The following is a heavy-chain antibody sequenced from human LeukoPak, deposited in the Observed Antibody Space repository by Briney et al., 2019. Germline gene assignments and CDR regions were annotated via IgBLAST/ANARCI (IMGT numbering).Heavy chain of an antibody. Sequence: PSETLSLTCTVSGGSISSSSNYWGWIRQPPGKGLEWIGSIYHSGSTYYNPSLKSRVTISVDTSKNQFSLKLSSVTAADTAVYYCASSDYDFWSGYGWFDPWGQGTLVTVSS. V-gene: IGHV4-39*07. CDR2: IYHSGST. J-gene: IGHJ5*02. D-gene: IGHD3-3*01. CDR3: ASSDYDFWSGYGWFDP. CDR1: GGSISSSSNY.